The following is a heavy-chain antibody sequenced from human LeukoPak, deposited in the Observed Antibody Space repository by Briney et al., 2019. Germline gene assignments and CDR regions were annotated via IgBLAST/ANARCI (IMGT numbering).Heavy chain of an antibody. D-gene: IGHD5-18*01. CDR2: IYYSGST. J-gene: IGHJ3*02. Sequence: KPSQTLSLTCTVSGGSISSGDYYWSWIRQPPGKGLERIGYIYYSGSTYYNPSLKSRVTISVDTSKNQFSLKLSSVTAADTAVYYCARRRYSYGYVGPICFDIWGQGTMVTVSS. V-gene: IGHV4-30-4*08. CDR3: ARRRYSYGYVGPICFDI. CDR1: GGSISSGDYY.